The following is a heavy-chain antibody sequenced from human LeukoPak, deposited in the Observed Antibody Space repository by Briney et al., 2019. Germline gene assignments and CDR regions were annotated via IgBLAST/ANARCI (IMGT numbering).Heavy chain of an antibody. CDR2: ISSDGSIT. J-gene: IGHJ6*02. Sequence: GGSLRLSCAASGFTFSNYWMHWVRQAPGKGLVWVSRISSDGSITSYADSVKGRFTISRDNAKNTLFLQMNGLRAEDTAVYFCARDRIQQLVQNYFYGMDVGGQGTTVTVSS. CDR3: ARDRIQQLVQNYFYGMDV. CDR1: GFTFSNYW. D-gene: IGHD6-13*01. V-gene: IGHV3-74*01.